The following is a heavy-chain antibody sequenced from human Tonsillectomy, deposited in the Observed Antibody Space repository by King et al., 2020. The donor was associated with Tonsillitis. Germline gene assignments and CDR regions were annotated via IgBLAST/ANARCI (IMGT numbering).Heavy chain of an antibody. V-gene: IGHV1-69*06. CDR3: AREGVNYYDSSGWDY. CDR2: IIVMFGTT. CDR1: GGTFSSYA. J-gene: IGHJ4*02. Sequence: QLVQSGAEVKKPGSSVKVSCKAFGGTFSSYAISWVRQAPGQGLEWMGGIIVMFGTTEYAQKFQGRVTITANISTSTAYMELSSLRSEDTAVYYCAREGVNYYDSSGWDYWGQGTLVTVSS. D-gene: IGHD3-22*01.